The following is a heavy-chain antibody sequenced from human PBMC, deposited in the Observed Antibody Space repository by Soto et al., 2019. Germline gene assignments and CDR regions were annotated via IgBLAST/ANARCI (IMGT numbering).Heavy chain of an antibody. CDR1: SDSISSYY. CDR2: ISYSGST. CDR3: ARGTAWQLTFDE. V-gene: IGHV4-59*01. Sequence: SETLSLTCTVSSDSISSYYCSWIRQPPGKRLEWIGYISYSGSTDYNPSLKSRVTISGDTSKNQFSLKVSSVTAADTAVYYCARGTAWQLTFDEWGEGTLVTL. D-gene: IGHD2-21*02. J-gene: IGHJ4*02.